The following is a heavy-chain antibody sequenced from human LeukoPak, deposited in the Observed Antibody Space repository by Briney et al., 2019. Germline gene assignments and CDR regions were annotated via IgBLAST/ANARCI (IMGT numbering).Heavy chain of an antibody. Sequence: ASVKVSCKASGYTFTGYYMHWVRQAPGQGLEWMGWISAYNGNTNYAQKLQGRVTMTTDTSTSTAYMELRSLRSDDTAVYYCARSSGLSYYYDSSGYFLLDYWGQGTLVTVSS. D-gene: IGHD3-22*01. V-gene: IGHV1-18*04. CDR1: GYTFTGYY. CDR3: ARSSGLSYYYDSSGYFLLDY. J-gene: IGHJ4*02. CDR2: ISAYNGNT.